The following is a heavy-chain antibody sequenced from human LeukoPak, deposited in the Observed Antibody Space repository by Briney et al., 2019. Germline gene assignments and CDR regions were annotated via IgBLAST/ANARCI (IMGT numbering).Heavy chain of an antibody. CDR3: ASSRNLYSYGYGNAFDI. V-gene: IGHV5-51*01. CDR1: GYSFTSYW. J-gene: IGHJ3*02. CDR2: INPGDCNT. D-gene: IGHD5-18*01. Sequence: GASLKISCKGSGYSFTSYWIGWVRQMPGKGLEWMGIINPGDCNTSYSPSFQGRVTISADKSNSTHYLQWSSLKASDTAMYYCASSRNLYSYGYGNAFDIWGQGTMVTVSS.